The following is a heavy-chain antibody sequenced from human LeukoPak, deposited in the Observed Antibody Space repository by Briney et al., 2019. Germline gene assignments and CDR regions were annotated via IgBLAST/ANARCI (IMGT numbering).Heavy chain of an antibody. V-gene: IGHV3-23*01. CDR1: GFTFSSYA. Sequence: GGSLRLSCAASGFTFSSYAMSWVRQAPGKGLEWVSAISGSGGSTYYADSVKGRFTISRDNSKNTLYLQMNSLGAEDTAVYYCAKDRHCSSTSCYKEADYWGQGTLVTVSS. CDR2: ISGSGGST. J-gene: IGHJ4*02. D-gene: IGHD2-2*02. CDR3: AKDRHCSSTSCYKEADY.